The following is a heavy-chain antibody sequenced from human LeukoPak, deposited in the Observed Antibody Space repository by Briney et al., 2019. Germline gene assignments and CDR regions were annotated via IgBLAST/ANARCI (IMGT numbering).Heavy chain of an antibody. Sequence: GGSLRLSCAASGFTFSSYWMHWVRQAPGKGLVWVSRINTDGSTTNYADSVKGRFTMSRDNAKNTLYLQMNSLRAEDTALYYCARDTVGAAGDFDYWGQGTLVTVAS. J-gene: IGHJ4*02. V-gene: IGHV3-74*01. D-gene: IGHD1-26*01. CDR2: INTDGSTT. CDR3: ARDTVGAAGDFDY. CDR1: GFTFSSYW.